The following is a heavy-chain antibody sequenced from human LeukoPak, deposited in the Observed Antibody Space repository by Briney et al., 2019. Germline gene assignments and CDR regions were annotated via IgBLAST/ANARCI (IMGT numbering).Heavy chain of an antibody. Sequence: SETLSLTCTVSGDSISTSNSYWGWIRQPPGKGLEWIGSIYYSGNTYYNASLKSRVTMSVDTSKNQFSLKLSSVTAADTAVYYCARESYYYGSGSSGYFDYWGQGTLVTVSS. D-gene: IGHD3-10*01. CDR1: GDSISTSNSY. CDR2: IYYSGNT. CDR3: ARESYYYGSGSSGYFDY. J-gene: IGHJ4*02. V-gene: IGHV4-39*07.